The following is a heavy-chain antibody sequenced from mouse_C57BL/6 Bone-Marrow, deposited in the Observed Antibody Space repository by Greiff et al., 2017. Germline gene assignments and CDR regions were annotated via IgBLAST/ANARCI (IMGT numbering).Heavy chain of an antibody. CDR1: GFTFSDYG. V-gene: IGHV5-15*01. D-gene: IGHD4-1*01. J-gene: IGHJ1*03. CDR2: ISNLAYSI. Sequence: EVKLVESGGGLVQPGGSLKLSCAASGFTFSDYGMAWVRQAPRKGPEWVAFISNLAYSIYYADTVTGRFTISRENAKNTLYLEMSSLRSEDTAMYYCARHNWDWYFDVWGTGTTVTVSS. CDR3: ARHNWDWYFDV.